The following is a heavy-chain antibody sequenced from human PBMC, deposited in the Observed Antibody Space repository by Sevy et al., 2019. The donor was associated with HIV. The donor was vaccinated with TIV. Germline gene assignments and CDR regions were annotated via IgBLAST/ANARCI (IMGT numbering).Heavy chain of an antibody. Sequence: GGSLRLSCAASGFTFSSYWMSWVRQAPGKGLEWVGNIKEDGRKKYYADSVKGRFTISRDNAKNSVYLQMNSLGAEETVTYYCARDDYYDSRGSYTDAYEIWGQGTMVTVSS. D-gene: IGHD3-22*01. CDR2: IKEDGRKK. CDR3: ARDDYYDSRGSYTDAYEI. CDR1: GFTFSSYW. V-gene: IGHV3-7*01. J-gene: IGHJ3*02.